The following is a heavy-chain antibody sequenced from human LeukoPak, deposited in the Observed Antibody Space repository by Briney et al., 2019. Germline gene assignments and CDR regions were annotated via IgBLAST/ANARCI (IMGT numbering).Heavy chain of an antibody. CDR3: AKKSSSSWPFDY. J-gene: IGHJ4*02. Sequence: GGSLRLSCAASGFTFSSYGMHWVRKAPGKGLEWVAFIRYDGSNKYYADSVKGRFTISRDNSKNTLYLQMNSLRAEDTAVYYCAKKSSSSWPFDYWGQGTLVTVSS. D-gene: IGHD6-13*01. CDR2: IRYDGSNK. CDR1: GFTFSSYG. V-gene: IGHV3-30*02.